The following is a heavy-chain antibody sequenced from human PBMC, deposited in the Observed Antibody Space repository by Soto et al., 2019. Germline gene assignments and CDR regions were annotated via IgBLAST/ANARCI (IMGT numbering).Heavy chain of an antibody. CDR1: GFTFDNYA. J-gene: IGHJ5*02. Sequence: EVQLLESGGGLVQPGGSLRISCTASGFTFDNYAMAWVRQAPGKGLEWVAGISGSGDRTNYVDSVKGRFTISRDNSKNRLYLQRKSLRAEDTALYYCAKDYGVRGIMTNLFDAWGQGTLVAVSS. CDR2: ISGSGDRT. D-gene: IGHD3-10*01. CDR3: AKDYGVRGIMTNLFDA. V-gene: IGHV3-23*01.